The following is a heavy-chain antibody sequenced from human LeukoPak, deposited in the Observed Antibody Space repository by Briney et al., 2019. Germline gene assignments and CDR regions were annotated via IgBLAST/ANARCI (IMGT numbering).Heavy chain of an antibody. CDR2: IYHSGST. V-gene: IGHV4-4*02. CDR1: GGSISSSNW. D-gene: IGHD4-17*01. Sequence: PSETLSLTCAVSGGSISSSNWWSWVRQPPGKGLEWIGEIYHSGSTNYNPSLKSRVTISVDKSKNQFSLKLSSVTAADTAVYYCARDVPTITVTTTGSWFDPWGQGTLVTVSS. J-gene: IGHJ5*02. CDR3: ARDVPTITVTTTGSWFDP.